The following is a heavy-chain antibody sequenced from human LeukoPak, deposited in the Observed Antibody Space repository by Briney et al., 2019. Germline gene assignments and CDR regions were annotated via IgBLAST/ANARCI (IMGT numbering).Heavy chain of an antibody. CDR1: GFAFSDSA. CDR2: ISTDGDAT. V-gene: IGHV3-23*01. CDR3: AKDADSNGRYGGLPADY. J-gene: IGHJ4*02. Sequence: GGSLRLSCAASGFAFSDSAMNWVRQAPGQGLEWVSLISTDGDATYYVDSVKGRFTISRDNSKNTLYLQMNGLRTDDTAVYYCAKDADSNGRYGGLPADYWGQGTLVTVSP. D-gene: IGHD6-19*01.